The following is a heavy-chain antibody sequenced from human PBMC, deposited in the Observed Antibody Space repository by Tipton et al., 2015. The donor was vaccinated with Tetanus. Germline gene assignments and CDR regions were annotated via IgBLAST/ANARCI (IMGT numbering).Heavy chain of an antibody. CDR1: GFTFSSYA. Sequence: AASGFTFSSYAMSWVRQAPGKGLEWVSAISGSGGSTYYADSVKGRFTIARDNSKNTLYLQMNSLRAEDTAVYYCARHVDTASVNGRIDYWGQGTLVTVSS. CDR2: ISGSGGST. J-gene: IGHJ4*02. CDR3: ARHVDTASVNGRIDY. D-gene: IGHD5-18*01. V-gene: IGHV3-23*01.